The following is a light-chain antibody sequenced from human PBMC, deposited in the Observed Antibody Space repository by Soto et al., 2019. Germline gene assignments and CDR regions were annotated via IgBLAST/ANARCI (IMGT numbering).Light chain of an antibody. CDR1: QSVRSNS. J-gene: IGKJ4*01. Sequence: EIVLTQSPRTLSLSRGESATLSCTASQSVRSNSLAWYQQKPGQAPRLLMFGASGRATGTPPRFSGRGSGTDFTLTISRLEPEDFAVYYCQQYGTSPLTFGGGTKVDI. V-gene: IGKV3-20*01. CDR2: GAS. CDR3: QQYGTSPLT.